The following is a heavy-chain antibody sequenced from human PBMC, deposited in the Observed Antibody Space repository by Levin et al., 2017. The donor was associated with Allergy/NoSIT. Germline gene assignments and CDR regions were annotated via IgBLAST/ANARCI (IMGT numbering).Heavy chain of an antibody. CDR2: IKSKTDGGTT. D-gene: IGHD3-10*01. V-gene: IGHV3-15*01. CDR3: TTEGTRLWFGELPTTAR. CDR1: GFTFSNAW. Sequence: SCAASGFTFSNAWMSWVRQAPGKGLEWVGRIKSKTDGGTTDYAAPVKGRFTISRDDSKNTLYLQMNSLKTEDTAVYYCTTEGTRLWFGELPTTARWGQGTLVTVSS. J-gene: IGHJ4*02.